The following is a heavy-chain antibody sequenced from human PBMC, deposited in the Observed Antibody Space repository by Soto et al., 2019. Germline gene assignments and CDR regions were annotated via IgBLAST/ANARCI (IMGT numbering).Heavy chain of an antibody. V-gene: IGHV4-61*01. CDR3: ARDPGVGLSARWFDP. Sequence: QVQLQESGPGLVKPSETLTLTCTVSGGSVNNGNYYWSWIRQPPGKGLEWIWHIYYSWSTNYNPSLKSRVIISIDTSKKQFSLKLSSVTAADTAVYFCARDPGVGLSARWFDPWGQGALVTVSS. CDR2: IYYSWST. CDR1: GGSVNNGNYY. J-gene: IGHJ5*02. D-gene: IGHD2-8*01.